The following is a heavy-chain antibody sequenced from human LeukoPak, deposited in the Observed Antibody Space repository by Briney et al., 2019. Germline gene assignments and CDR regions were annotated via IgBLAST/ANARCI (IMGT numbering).Heavy chain of an antibody. CDR1: GFTFSGSA. Sequence: PGGSLRLSCAASGFTFSGSAMHWVRQASGKGLEWVGRIRSKANSYATAYAASVKGRFTISRDDSKNTAYLQMNSLKTEDTAVYYCTRLGYCSGGSCYIGYWGQGTLDTVSS. D-gene: IGHD2-15*01. CDR3: TRLGYCSGGSCYIGY. J-gene: IGHJ4*02. CDR2: IRSKANSYAT. V-gene: IGHV3-73*01.